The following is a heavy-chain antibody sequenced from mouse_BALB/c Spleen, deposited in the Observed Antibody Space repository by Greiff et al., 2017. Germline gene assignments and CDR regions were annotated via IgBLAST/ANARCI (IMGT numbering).Heavy chain of an antibody. Sequence: VQLQQSGTVLARPGASVKMSCKASGYTFTSYWMHWVKQRPGQGLEWIGMIDPSNSETRLNQKFKDKATLNVDKSSNTAYMQLSSLTSEDSAVYYCAREGNYYGSSYDYWGQGTTLTVSS. CDR3: AREGNYYGSSYDY. V-gene: IGHV1-7*01. CDR2: IDPSNSET. CDR1: GYTFTSYW. D-gene: IGHD1-1*01. J-gene: IGHJ2*01.